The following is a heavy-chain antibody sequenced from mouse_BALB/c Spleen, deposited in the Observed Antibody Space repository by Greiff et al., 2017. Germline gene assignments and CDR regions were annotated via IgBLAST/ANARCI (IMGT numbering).Heavy chain of an antibody. J-gene: IGHJ3*01. Sequence: EVKAVESGGGLVKPGGSLKLSCAASGFTFSSYAMSWVRQTPEKRLEWVATISSGGSYTYYPDSVKGRFTISRDNAKNTLYLQMSSLRSEDTAMYYCARSCYGSSPFAYWGQGTLVTVSA. CDR2: ISSGGSYT. CDR1: GFTFSSYA. CDR3: ARSCYGSSPFAY. V-gene: IGHV5-9-3*01. D-gene: IGHD1-1*01.